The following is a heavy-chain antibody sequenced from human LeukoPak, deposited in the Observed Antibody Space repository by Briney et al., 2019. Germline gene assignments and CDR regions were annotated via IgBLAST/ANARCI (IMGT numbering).Heavy chain of an antibody. V-gene: IGHV3-7*03. CDR3: AKSLGFGEPYFDY. Sequence: GGSLRLSCAASGFTYSIYCMSGVRQAPGKGLEWVANIKQDGGEKYYVDSVKGRFTISRDNAKNSLYLQMNSLRAEDTALYYCAKSLGFGEPYFDYWGQGTLVTVSS. CDR2: IKQDGGEK. J-gene: IGHJ4*02. D-gene: IGHD3-10*01. CDR1: GFTYSIYC.